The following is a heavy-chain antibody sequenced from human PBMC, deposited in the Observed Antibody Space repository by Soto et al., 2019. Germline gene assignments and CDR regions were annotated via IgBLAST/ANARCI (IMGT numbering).Heavy chain of an antibody. CDR3: ARGRIVVAGSSAYYGMDV. CDR2: IIPVFGMV. D-gene: IGHD6-19*01. CDR1: GGTLSNTA. V-gene: IGHV1-69*01. Sequence: QVQVVQSGAEVKGPGSSVKVSCKASGGTLSNTAFSWVRQALGQGLEWMGGIIPVFGMVNYAHNFQGRVMITADESMGTTYLELSSLRSEDTAVYYCARGRIVVAGSSAYYGMDVWGQGTTVTVSS. J-gene: IGHJ6*02.